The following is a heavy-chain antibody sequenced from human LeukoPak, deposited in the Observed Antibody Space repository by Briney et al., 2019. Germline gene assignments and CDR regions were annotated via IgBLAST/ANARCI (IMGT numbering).Heavy chain of an antibody. V-gene: IGHV4-39*01. D-gene: IGHD3-10*01. Sequence: SETLSLTCTVSGGSIRSSYYYWGWIRQPPGKGLEWIGSIYDSGSTYYNLSLKSRVTISVDTSKNQFSPKLNSVTAADTAVYYCARHYGLWGQGTLVTVSS. CDR3: ARHYGL. CDR1: GGSIRSSYYY. J-gene: IGHJ4*02. CDR2: IYDSGST.